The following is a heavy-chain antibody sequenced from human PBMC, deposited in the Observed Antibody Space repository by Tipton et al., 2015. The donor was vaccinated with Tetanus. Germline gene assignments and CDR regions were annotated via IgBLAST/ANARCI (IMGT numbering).Heavy chain of an antibody. CDR2: ISASGHPI. CDR1: GFSLSDYW. Sequence: SLRLSCAASGFSLSDYWMSWIRQTPGRGLEWVAYISASGHPIFYTDSVKGRFTISTDNTKNHLYLQMNSLRVEDTGLYFCARDNYDFPKKGPFDSWGQGSLVIVSS. D-gene: IGHD3-3*01. J-gene: IGHJ4*02. CDR3: ARDNYDFPKKGPFDS. V-gene: IGHV3-11*01.